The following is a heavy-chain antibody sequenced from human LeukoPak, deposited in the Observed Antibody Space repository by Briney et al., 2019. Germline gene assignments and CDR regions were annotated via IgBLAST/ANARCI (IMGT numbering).Heavy chain of an antibody. V-gene: IGHV3-7*03. J-gene: IGHJ4*02. CDR3: ARDADYGDLDY. CDR1: GFTFSSYW. Sequence: PGGSLRLSCAASGFTFSSYWMSWVRQAPGKGLEWVANIKRDGSEKYYVDSVKGRFTISRDNAKNSLYLQMNSLRAEDTAVYYCARDADYGDLDYWGQGTLVTVSS. CDR2: IKRDGSEK. D-gene: IGHD4-17*01.